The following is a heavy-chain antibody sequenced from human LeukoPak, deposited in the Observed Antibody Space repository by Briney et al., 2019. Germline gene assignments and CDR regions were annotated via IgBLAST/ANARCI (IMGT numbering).Heavy chain of an antibody. CDR2: ISSSGSTI. V-gene: IGHV3-11*01. Sequence: GGSLRLSCAASGFTFSDYYMSWIRQAPGKGLEWVSYISSSGSTIYYADSVKGRFTISRDNAKNSLYLQMNSLRAEDTAVYYCAIGGRYSGTYYDFWSGYYAPTDFDYWGQGTLVTVSS. CDR3: AIGGRYSGTYYDFWSGYYAPTDFDY. J-gene: IGHJ4*02. CDR1: GFTFSDYY. D-gene: IGHD3-3*01.